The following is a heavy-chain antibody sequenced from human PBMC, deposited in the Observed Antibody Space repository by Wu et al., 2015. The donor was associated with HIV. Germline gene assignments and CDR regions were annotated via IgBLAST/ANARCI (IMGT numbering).Heavy chain of an antibody. CDR2: INPNSGGT. CDR1: GYTFTGYY. Sequence: QVQLVQSGAGVKKPGASVKVSCKASGYTFTGYYMHWVRQAPGQGLEWMGWINPNSGGTNYAQKFQGRVTMTRDTSISTAYMELSRLRSDDTAVYYCARDINYYDSSGYYYPLDYWGQGTLVTVSS. J-gene: IGHJ4*02. V-gene: IGHV1-2*02. D-gene: IGHD3-22*01. CDR3: ARDINYYDSSGYYYPLDY.